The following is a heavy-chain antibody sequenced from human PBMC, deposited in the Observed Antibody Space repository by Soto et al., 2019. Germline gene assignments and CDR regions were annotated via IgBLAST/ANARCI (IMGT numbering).Heavy chain of an antibody. CDR2: TSYDGSNK. CDR1: GFTFSSYA. J-gene: IGHJ4*02. D-gene: IGHD3-9*01. CDR3: ARDWETSATGLIDS. V-gene: IGHV3-30-3*01. Sequence: GGSLRLSCGASGFTFSSYALHWVRQAPGKGLEWVAVTSYDGSNKYYADSVEGRFTISRDNSKNTLYLQTSSLTTEDTAMYYCARDWETSATGLIDSWGQGTLVTVSS.